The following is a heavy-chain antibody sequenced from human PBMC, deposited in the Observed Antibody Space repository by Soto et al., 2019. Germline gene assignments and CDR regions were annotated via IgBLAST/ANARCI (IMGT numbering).Heavy chain of an antibody. CDR1: GFTFTSSA. J-gene: IGHJ4*02. Sequence: QMQLVQSGPEVKKPGTSVKVSCKASGFTFTSSAVQWVRQARGQRLEWIGWIVVGSGNTNYAQKFQERVTITRDMSTSTAYMELSSLRSEDTAVYYCAAARPYYGSGSYYKPPDYWGQGTLVTVSS. CDR3: AAARPYYGSGSYYKPPDY. CDR2: IVVGSGNT. V-gene: IGHV1-58*01. D-gene: IGHD3-10*01.